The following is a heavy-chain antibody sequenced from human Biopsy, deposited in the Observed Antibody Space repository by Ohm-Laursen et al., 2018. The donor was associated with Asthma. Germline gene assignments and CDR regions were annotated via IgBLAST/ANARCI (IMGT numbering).Heavy chain of an antibody. D-gene: IGHD2-2*01. V-gene: IGHV1-69*13. CDR1: GGTFNTYV. CDR3: ARKAGSCISRTCYSLDF. J-gene: IGHJ4*02. CDR2: INSVFGTT. Sequence: SVKVSCKSLGGTFNTYVIGWVPQAPGQGLEGMGGINSVFGTTTYPQKFQGRVTITADDSTSTVYMELSSLRSEDTAVYYCARKAGSCISRTCYSLDFWGQGTLVTVSS.